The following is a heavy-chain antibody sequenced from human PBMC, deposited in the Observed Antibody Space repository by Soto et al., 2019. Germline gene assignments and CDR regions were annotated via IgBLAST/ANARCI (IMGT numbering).Heavy chain of an antibody. Sequence: EVQLVESGGGLVQPGGSLRLSCAASGFTFSSYSMNWVRQAPGKGLEWVSYISSSSNAIYYADSVKGRFTISRDNAKNSLYLQLNSLRAEDTAVYYCASFGAATGAPDWGQGTLVTVSS. CDR2: ISSSSNAI. J-gene: IGHJ4*02. D-gene: IGHD2-15*01. CDR1: GFTFSSYS. V-gene: IGHV3-48*01. CDR3: ASFGAATGAPD.